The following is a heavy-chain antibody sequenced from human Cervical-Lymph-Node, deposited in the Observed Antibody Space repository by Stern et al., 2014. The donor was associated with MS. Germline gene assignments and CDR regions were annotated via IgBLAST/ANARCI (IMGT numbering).Heavy chain of an antibody. CDR1: EFSLTTTGAA. J-gene: IGHJ4*02. CDR3: AHRRSGTMGHFDH. D-gene: IGHD1-1*01. CDR2: IFWDDDK. V-gene: IGHV2-5*02. Sequence: QITLKESGPTLVKPTQTLTLTCTFSEFSLTTTGAAGGWLRQSPGKAREWLALIFWDDDKRYTPSLMNRLTITKDTSRNHVVLRMTNMDPVDSATYYCAHRRSGTMGHFDHWGQGAPVTVSS.